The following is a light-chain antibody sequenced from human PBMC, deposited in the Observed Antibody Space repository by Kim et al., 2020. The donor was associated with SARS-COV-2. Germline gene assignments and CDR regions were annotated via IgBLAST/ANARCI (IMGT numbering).Light chain of an antibody. CDR3: SSWDRSLAAWV. CDR2: RSN. J-gene: IGLJ3*02. Sequence: QTATRTGTGNSDNFGNDGASWRQQHAGHPPKLLSYRSNNRPSGISARFSASRSGIAASLTITGLQPEDEADYYCSSWDRSLAAWVFGGGTHVTVL. CDR1: SDNFGNDG. V-gene: IGLV10-54*04.